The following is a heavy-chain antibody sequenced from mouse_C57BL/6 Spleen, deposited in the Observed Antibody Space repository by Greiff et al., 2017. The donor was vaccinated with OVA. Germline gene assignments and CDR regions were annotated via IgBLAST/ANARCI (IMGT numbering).Heavy chain of an antibody. CDR3: AGAYGYDRYYFDY. D-gene: IGHD2-2*01. CDR1: GYTFTSYW. Sequence: QVQLQQPGAELVQPGASVKLSCKASGYTFTSYWMHWVQQRPGRGLEWIGRIDPNSGGTKYNEKFKSKATLTVDKPSSTAYMQLSRLTSEDSAVYYCAGAYGYDRYYFDYWGQGTTLTVSS. CDR2: IDPNSGGT. V-gene: IGHV1-72*01. J-gene: IGHJ2*01.